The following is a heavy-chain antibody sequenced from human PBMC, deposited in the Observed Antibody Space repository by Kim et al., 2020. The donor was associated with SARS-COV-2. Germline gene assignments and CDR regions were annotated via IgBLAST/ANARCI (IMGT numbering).Heavy chain of an antibody. CDR3: GRQDGMYGYLFY. J-gene: IGHJ4*02. V-gene: IGHV3-23*01. Sequence: GGSLRLSCAASGFTLSTYAMSWVRQAPGKGLEWVSAIRGSNTYDADSVKGRFSISTDNSRNTLYLQMNSLRAEDTAIYYCGRQDGMYGYLFYWGQGTLVTVSS. CDR2: IRGSNT. CDR1: GFTLSTYA. D-gene: IGHD5-18*01.